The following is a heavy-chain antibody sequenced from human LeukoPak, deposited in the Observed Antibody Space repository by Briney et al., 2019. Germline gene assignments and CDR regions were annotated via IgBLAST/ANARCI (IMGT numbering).Heavy chain of an antibody. V-gene: IGHV3-48*02. CDR3: ARDASDTSAHYYFDY. CDR1: GFTFSSYI. CDR2: ISGSSSTV. D-gene: IGHD3-22*01. J-gene: IGHJ4*02. Sequence: GGSLRLSCAASGFTFSSYIMNWVRQAPGKGLEWVSYISGSSSTVYYADSGKGRFTISRDNAKNSLYLQMNSLRDEDTAVYYCARDASDTSAHYYFDYWGQGTLVTVSS.